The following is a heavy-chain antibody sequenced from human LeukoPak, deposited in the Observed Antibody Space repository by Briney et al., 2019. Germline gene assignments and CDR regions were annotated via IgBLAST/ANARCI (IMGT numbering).Heavy chain of an antibody. D-gene: IGHD6-13*01. V-gene: IGHV3-30*18. CDR1: GFTFSSYG. J-gene: IGHJ6*03. CDR3: AKEGGSSWHYYYYYYMDV. Sequence: PGGSLRLSCAASGFTFSSYGMHWVRQAPGKGLEWVAVISYDGSNKYYADSVKGRFTISRDNSKNTLYLQMNSLRAEDTAVYYCAKEGGSSWHYYYYYYMDVWGKGTTVTVSS. CDR2: ISYDGSNK.